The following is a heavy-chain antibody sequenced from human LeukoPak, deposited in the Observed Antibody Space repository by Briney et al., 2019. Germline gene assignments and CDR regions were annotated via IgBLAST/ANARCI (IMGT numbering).Heavy chain of an antibody. Sequence: SETLSLTCAVYGGSFSGYYWSWIRQPPGKGLGWIGEINHSGSTNYNPSLKSRVTISVDTSKNQFSLKLSSVTAADTAVYYCARGKRGRYYDFWSGYYPYYYYMDVWGKGTTVTVSS. CDR2: INHSGST. CDR1: GGSFSGYY. V-gene: IGHV4-34*01. CDR3: ARGKRGRYYDFWSGYYPYYYYMDV. D-gene: IGHD3-3*01. J-gene: IGHJ6*03.